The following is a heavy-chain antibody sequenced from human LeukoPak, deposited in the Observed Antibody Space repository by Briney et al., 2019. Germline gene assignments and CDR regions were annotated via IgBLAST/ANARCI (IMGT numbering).Heavy chain of an antibody. CDR2: ISWDGGAT. D-gene: IGHD2-8*01. Sequence: PGGSLRLSCAATGFTFDDYTMHWVRQAPGKGLEWISLISWDGGATLYADSVKGRFTISRDNTKNSLILQMNSLRTEDTAFYYRGKDIEALYDTRSDGFDIWGQGTMVIVS. J-gene: IGHJ3*02. V-gene: IGHV3-43*01. CDR3: GKDIEALYDTRSDGFDI. CDR1: GFTFDDYT.